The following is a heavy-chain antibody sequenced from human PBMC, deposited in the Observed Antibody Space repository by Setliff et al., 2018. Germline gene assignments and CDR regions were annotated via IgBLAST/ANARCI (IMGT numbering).Heavy chain of an antibody. CDR1: GGTFSSYA. CDR3: ARDSSYYYGSDY. J-gene: IGHJ4*02. D-gene: IGHD3-10*01. V-gene: IGHV1-69*13. CDR2: IIPIFGTA. Sequence: SVKVSCKASGGTFSSYAISWVRQAPGQGLEWMGGIIPIFGTANYAQKFQGRVTITADESTSTAYMELSSLRSEDTAVYYCARDSSYYYGSDYWGQGTLVTVSS.